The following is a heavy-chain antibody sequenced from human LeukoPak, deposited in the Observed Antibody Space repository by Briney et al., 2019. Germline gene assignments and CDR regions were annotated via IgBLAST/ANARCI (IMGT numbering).Heavy chain of an antibody. CDR2: ISSSGSTI. V-gene: IGHV3-11*04. J-gene: IGHJ4*02. D-gene: IGHD3-22*01. CDR3: ARDRGDYYDSSGYYYFDY. Sequence: PGGSLRLSCAASGFTFSDYYMSWIRQAPGKGLEWVSYISSSGSTIYYADSVKGRFTISRDNAKNSLYLQMNSLRAEDTAVYYCARDRGDYYDSSGYYYFDYWGQGTLVTVSS. CDR1: GFTFSDYY.